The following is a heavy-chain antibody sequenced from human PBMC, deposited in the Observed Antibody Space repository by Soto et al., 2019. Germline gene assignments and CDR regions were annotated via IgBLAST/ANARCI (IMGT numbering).Heavy chain of an antibody. J-gene: IGHJ6*02. D-gene: IGHD1-26*01. Sequence: EVQLLESGGGLVQPGGSLRLSCAASGFPFSTSAMNWVRQAPGKGLEWVSIISASSDAVYYAESVKGRFASSRDNSKNTLYIQMYSLRAEDTAGYYCAKYSGSYPVYNGLSLWGQGTTVTVS. CDR3: AKYSGSYPVYNGLSL. CDR1: GFPFSTSA. V-gene: IGHV3-23*01. CDR2: ISASSDAV.